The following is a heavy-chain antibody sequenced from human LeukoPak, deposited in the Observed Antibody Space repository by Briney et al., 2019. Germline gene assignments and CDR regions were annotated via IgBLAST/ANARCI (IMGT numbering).Heavy chain of an antibody. J-gene: IGHJ4*02. CDR3: ARGPITMIAGQTYYFDY. CDR1: GGTISSGDYY. Sequence: SETLSLTCTVSGGTISSGDYYWSWIRQPPGKGLEWTGYIYYSGSTYYNPSLKSRVTISVDTSKNQFSLKLSSVTAADTAVYYCARGPITMIAGQTYYFDYWGQGTLVTVSS. CDR2: IYYSGST. V-gene: IGHV4-30-4*08. D-gene: IGHD3-22*01.